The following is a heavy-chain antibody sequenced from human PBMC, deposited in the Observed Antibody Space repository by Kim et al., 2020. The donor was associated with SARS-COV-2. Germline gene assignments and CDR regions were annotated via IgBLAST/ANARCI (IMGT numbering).Heavy chain of an antibody. CDR3: ARDAPVGSHFDY. CDR1: RYSVSSNGAV. V-gene: IGHV6-1*01. J-gene: IGHJ4*02. CDR2: TYYRSEWFH. D-gene: IGHD1-26*01. Sequence: SQTLSLTCAISRYSVSSNGAVWNWLRQSPSRGLEWLGRTYYRSEWFHHYAESVKSRITISPDTSKNQFSLQLNSVTPEDTAVYYCARDAPVGSHFDYWGQGTLVTVSS.